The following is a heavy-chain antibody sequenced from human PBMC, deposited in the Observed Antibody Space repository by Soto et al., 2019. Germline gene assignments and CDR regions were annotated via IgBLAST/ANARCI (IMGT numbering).Heavy chain of an antibody. D-gene: IGHD2-8*01. CDR2: ISYSGNT. CDR3: ARAPMVLSRSYFDY. V-gene: IGHV4-59*01. CDR1: GCSIINFC. Sequence: XETRSLACTVAGCSIINFCWSWIRQPPGKGLEWIGYISYSGNTNYNPSLKSRVSISVDTSKNQLSLNLTSVTAADTAVYYCARAPMVLSRSYFDYWGQGTPVTVSS. J-gene: IGHJ4*02.